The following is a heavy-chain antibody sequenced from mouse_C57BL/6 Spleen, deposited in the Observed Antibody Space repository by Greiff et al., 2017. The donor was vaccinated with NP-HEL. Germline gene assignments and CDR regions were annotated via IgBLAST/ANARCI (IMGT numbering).Heavy chain of an antibody. Sequence: EVKLEESGGGLVKPGGSLKLSCAASGFTFSDYGMHWVRQAPEKGLEWVAYISSGSSTIYYADTVKGRFTISRDNAKNTLFLQMTSLRSEDTAMYYCARGEYDYVDYWGQGTTLTVSS. V-gene: IGHV5-17*01. CDR3: ARGEYDYVDY. CDR1: GFTFSDYG. CDR2: ISSGSSTI. J-gene: IGHJ2*01. D-gene: IGHD2-3*01.